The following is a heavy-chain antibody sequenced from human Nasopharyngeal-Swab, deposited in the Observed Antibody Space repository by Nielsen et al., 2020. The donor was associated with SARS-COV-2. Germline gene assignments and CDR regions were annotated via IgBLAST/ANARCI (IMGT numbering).Heavy chain of an antibody. Sequence: SETLSLTCTVSGGSISSYYWSWIRQPPGKGLEWIGYIYYSGSTNYNPSLKSRVTISVDTSKNQFSLKLSSVTAADTAVYYCARVEGGYCSGGSCYYFDYWGQGTLVTVSS. CDR3: ARVEGGYCSGGSCYYFDY. J-gene: IGHJ4*02. CDR2: IYYSGST. D-gene: IGHD2-15*01. CDR1: GGSISSYY. V-gene: IGHV4-59*01.